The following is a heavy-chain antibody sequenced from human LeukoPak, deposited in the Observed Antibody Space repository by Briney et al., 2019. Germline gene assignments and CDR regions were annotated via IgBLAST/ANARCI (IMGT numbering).Heavy chain of an antibody. V-gene: IGHV3-21*01. CDR2: ISSSSSYI. CDR1: GFTFSSYS. CDR3: AKDSLYYYDSSGFDY. D-gene: IGHD3-22*01. J-gene: IGHJ4*02. Sequence: PGGSLRLSCAASGFTFSSYSMNWVRQAPGKGLEGVSSISSSSSYIYYADSVKGRFTISRDNAKNSLYLRMNSLRAEDTAVYYCAKDSLYYYDSSGFDYWGQGTLVTVSS.